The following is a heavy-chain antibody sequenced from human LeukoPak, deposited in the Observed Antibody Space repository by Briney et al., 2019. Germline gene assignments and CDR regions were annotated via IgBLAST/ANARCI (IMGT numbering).Heavy chain of an antibody. J-gene: IGHJ3*02. V-gene: IGHV4-34*01. D-gene: IGHD3-10*01. CDR2: IDHSGST. Sequence: PSETLSLTCAVYGGSFSGYYWSWIRQPPGKGLEWIGEIDHSGSTNYNPSLKSRVTISVDTSKNQFSLKLSSVTAADTAVYYCARACITMVRGPLLPVDAFDIWGQGTMVTVSS. CDR1: GGSFSGYY. CDR3: ARACITMVRGPLLPVDAFDI.